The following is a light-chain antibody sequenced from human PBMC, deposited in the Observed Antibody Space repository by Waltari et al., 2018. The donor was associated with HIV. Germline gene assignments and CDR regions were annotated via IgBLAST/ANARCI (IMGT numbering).Light chain of an antibody. CDR2: GKN. Sequence: SSELTQDPAVSVALGQTVKIACLGDSLRKYYASWYRLRPGQPPQLLVYGKNSRPSGIPDRFSAFSSGNRAFLTITGARAEDEADYYCACWDRSGDYILFGGGTSLTGL. CDR3: ACWDRSGDYIL. V-gene: IGLV3-19*01. J-gene: IGLJ2*01. CDR1: SLRKYY.